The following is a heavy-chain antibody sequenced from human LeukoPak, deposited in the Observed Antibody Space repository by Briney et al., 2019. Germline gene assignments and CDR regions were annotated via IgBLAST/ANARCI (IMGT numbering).Heavy chain of an antibody. CDR1: GGSFSGYY. CDR3: ARTPLRGATFFTSYPNWFDT. J-gene: IGHJ5*02. CDR2: INHSGST. Sequence: SETLSLTCGVYGGSFSGYYWSWIRQPPGKGLEWIGEINHSGSTNYNPSLKSRLSISVDTSKIQFSLRLSSVTVADTAVYYCARTPLRGATFFTSYPNWFDTWGQGTLVTVSS. D-gene: IGHD3-10*01. V-gene: IGHV4-34*01.